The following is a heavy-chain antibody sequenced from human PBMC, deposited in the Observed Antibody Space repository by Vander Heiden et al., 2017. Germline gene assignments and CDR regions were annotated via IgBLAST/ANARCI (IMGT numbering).Heavy chain of an antibody. D-gene: IGHD3-16*02. V-gene: IGHV3-30*18. CDR2: ISYDGSNK. Sequence: QVQLVESGGGVVQPGRSLRLSCAASGFTFSSYGMHWVRQAPGKGLEWVAVISYDGSNKYNADSVKGRFTISRDNSKNTLYLQMNSLRAEDTAVYYCAKGSRAFGGVIVHDAFDIWGQGTMVTVSS. J-gene: IGHJ3*02. CDR1: GFTFSSYG. CDR3: AKGSRAFGGVIVHDAFDI.